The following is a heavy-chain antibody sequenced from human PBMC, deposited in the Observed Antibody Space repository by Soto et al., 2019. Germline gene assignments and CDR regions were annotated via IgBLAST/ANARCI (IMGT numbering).Heavy chain of an antibody. CDR1: GYNFISHH. Sequence: QVQLVQSGAEVTKLGASVRLSCKASGYNFISHHIHWVRQAPGQGLEWMGFINPFDGSAPQAQKLQGRVTMTRDKSWSTRYMGLSSRRSEDAAVYYCARGYLSSKPALSYFCYWCRGALATVSA. D-gene: IGHD2-2*01. J-gene: IGHJ4*02. V-gene: IGHV1-46*04. CDR2: INPFDGSA. CDR3: ARGYLSSKPALSYFCY.